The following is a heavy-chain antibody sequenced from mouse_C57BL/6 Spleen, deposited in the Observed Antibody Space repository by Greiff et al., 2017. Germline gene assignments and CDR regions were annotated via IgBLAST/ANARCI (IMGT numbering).Heavy chain of an antibody. J-gene: IGHJ2*01. CDR2: IHPTSGSP. CDR1: GYTFTSYW. Sequence: QVQLQQSGAELVKPGASVKLSCKASGYTFTSYWMHWVKQRPGQGLEWIGMIHPTSGSPNYNEKFKSKATLTVDKSSSTAYMQLSSMTSEDSAVYCGAIDYYGSSYRYYFDYWGQGTTLTVAS. V-gene: IGHV1-64*01. D-gene: IGHD1-1*01. CDR3: AIDYYGSSYRYYFDY.